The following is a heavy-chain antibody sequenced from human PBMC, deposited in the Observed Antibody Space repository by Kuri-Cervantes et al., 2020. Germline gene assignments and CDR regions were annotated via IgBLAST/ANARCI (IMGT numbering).Heavy chain of an antibody. V-gene: IGHV4-34*01. CDR1: GGSFSGYY. Sequence: GSLRLSCAVYGGSFSGYYWSWIRQPPGKGLEWIGEIYHSGSTNYNPSLKSRVTISVDTSKNQFSLKLSSVTAADTAVYYCARGRSYLNYWGQGTLVTVSS. D-gene: IGHD3-10*01. CDR2: IYHSGST. J-gene: IGHJ4*02. CDR3: ARGRSYLNY.